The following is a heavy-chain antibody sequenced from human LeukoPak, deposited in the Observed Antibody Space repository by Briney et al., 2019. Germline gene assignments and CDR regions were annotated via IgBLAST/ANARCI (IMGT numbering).Heavy chain of an antibody. CDR3: ARDGQLLYVGGGWFDP. CDR1: GYTFTGYY. V-gene: IGHV1-2*02. J-gene: IGHJ5*02. D-gene: IGHD2-2*02. CDR2: INPNSGGT. Sequence: GASVKVSCKASGYTFTGYYMHWVRQAPGQGLEWMGWINPNSGGTNYAQKFQGRVTMTRDTSISTAYMELSRLRSDDTAVYYCARDGQLLYVGGGWFDPWGQGTLVTVSS.